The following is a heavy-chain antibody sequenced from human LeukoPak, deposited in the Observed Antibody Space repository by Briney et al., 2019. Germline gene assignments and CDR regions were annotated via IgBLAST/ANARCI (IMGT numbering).Heavy chain of an antibody. V-gene: IGHV4-59*01. CDR2: IYYSGST. D-gene: IGHD2-21*01. J-gene: IGHJ4*02. CDR1: GGSISSFY. CDR3: ARVYSVSYFDY. Sequence: PSETLSLTCTVSGGSISSFYWSWIRQPPGKGLEWIGNIYYSGSTTYNPSLKSRVSISVDTSKNQFSLRLSSVTAADTAVFYCARVYSVSYFDYWGQGTLVTVSS.